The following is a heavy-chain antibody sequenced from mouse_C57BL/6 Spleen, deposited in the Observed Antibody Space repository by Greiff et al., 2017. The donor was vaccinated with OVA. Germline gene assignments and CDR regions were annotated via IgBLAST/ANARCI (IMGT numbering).Heavy chain of an antibody. Sequence: QVQLQQSGPELVKPGASVTISCKASGYAFSSSWMNWVKQRPGKGLEWIGRIYPGDGDTNYNGKFKGKATLTADKSSSTAYMQLSSLTSEDSAVYFCARSPYYGSSGYFDVWGTGTTVTVSS. CDR2: IYPGDGDT. CDR3: ARSPYYGSSGYFDV. J-gene: IGHJ1*03. D-gene: IGHD1-1*01. CDR1: GYAFSSSW. V-gene: IGHV1-82*01.